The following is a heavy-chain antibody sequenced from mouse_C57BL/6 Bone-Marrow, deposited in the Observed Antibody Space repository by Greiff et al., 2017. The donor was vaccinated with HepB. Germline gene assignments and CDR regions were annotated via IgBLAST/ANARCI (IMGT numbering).Heavy chain of an antibody. CDR1: EYEFPSHD. CDR2: SNSDGGST. CDR3: ARLMVTTAWFAY. Sequence: EVKLVESGGGLVQPGESLKLSCESNEYEFPSHDMSWVRKTPEKRLELVAASNSDGGSTYYPDTMERRFIISRDNTKKTLYLQMSSLRSEDTALYYCARLMVTTAWFAYWGQGTLVTVSA. J-gene: IGHJ3*01. V-gene: IGHV5-2*01. D-gene: IGHD2-3*01.